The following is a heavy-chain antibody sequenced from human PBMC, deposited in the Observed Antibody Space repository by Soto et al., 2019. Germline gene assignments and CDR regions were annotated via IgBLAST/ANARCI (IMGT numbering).Heavy chain of an antibody. CDR3: AKRGSGTYFDY. CDR1: GFTFSSYA. V-gene: IGHV3-23*01. CDR2: ISGSGDST. J-gene: IGHJ4*02. Sequence: GGSLRLSCAASGFTFSSYAMSWVRQAPGKGLEWVSVISGSGDSTYYADSVKGRFTISRDNSKNTLYLEMNSLRAEDTAVYYCAKRGSGTYFDYWGQGTLVTVSS. D-gene: IGHD3-10*01.